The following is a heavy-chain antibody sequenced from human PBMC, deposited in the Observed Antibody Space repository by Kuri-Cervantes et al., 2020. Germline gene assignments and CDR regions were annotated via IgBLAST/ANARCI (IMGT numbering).Heavy chain of an antibody. CDR1: GFTFSSYG. Sequence: GESLKISCAASGFTFSSYGMHWVRQAPGKGLEWAAFIRYDGRNQYYADSVKGRFTISRDNSKNTLYLQMNSLRAEDTAVYYCAKRGSESYYYYYYMDVWGKGTTVTVSS. J-gene: IGHJ6*03. V-gene: IGHV3-30*02. CDR2: IRYDGRNQ. CDR3: AKRGSESYYYYYYMDV. D-gene: IGHD3-10*01.